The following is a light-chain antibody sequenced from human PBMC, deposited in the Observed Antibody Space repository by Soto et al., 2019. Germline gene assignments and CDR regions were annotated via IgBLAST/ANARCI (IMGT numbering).Light chain of an antibody. Sequence: QSALTQPPSASGSPGQSVTISCTGTSSDVGGYNSVSWCQQYPGKAPKLMIYEVSKRPSGVPDRFSGSKSGNTASLTVSGLQAEDEADYYCSYYAGSNKGVVFGGGTKLTVL. CDR2: EVS. V-gene: IGLV2-8*01. CDR1: SSDVGGYNS. J-gene: IGLJ2*01. CDR3: SYYAGSNKGVV.